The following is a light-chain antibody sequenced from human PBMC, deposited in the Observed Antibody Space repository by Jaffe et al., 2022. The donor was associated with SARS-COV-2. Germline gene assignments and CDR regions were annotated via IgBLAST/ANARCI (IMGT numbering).Light chain of an antibody. J-gene: IGLJ1*01. CDR2: ENN. CDR1: SSNIGNNY. CDR3: GTWGYSLSTGYV. V-gene: IGLV1-51*02. Sequence: QSVVTQPPSLSAAPGQKVTISCSGTSSNIGNNYVSWYQQLPGTAPKLLIYENNKRPSGIPDRFSGSKSGTSATLVITGVQTGDDADYFCGTWGYSLSTGYVFGTGTKLTVL.